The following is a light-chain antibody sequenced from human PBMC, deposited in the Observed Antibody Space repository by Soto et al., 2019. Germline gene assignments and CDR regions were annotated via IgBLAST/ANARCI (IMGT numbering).Light chain of an antibody. V-gene: IGKV3-20*01. CDR3: QQYGSSPRT. Sequence: EFVLTQSPGTLSLSPGERATLSCRASQSARSNYLAWYQQKPGQAPRLLIYGASSRATGIPDRFSGSGSGTDFILTISRLEPEDFAVYYCQQYGSSPRTFGQGTKVDIK. CDR2: GAS. J-gene: IGKJ1*01. CDR1: QSARSNY.